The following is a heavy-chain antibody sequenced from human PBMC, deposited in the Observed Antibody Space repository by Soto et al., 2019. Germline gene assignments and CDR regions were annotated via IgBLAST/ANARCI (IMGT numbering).Heavy chain of an antibody. CDR2: IWYDGNKK. V-gene: IGHV3-33*01. Sequence: QVQLVETGGGAVQPGRSLRLSCAASGFTFSSYGMHWVRQAPGKGLEWVALIWYDGNKKYYGDSVKGRFTISRDNSKNTLYLQMNSLRAEDTAVYYCARDLGSELVRGGYFDYWGQGTLVTVSS. CDR3: ARDLGSELVRGGYFDY. CDR1: GFTFSSYG. J-gene: IGHJ4*02. D-gene: IGHD3-10*01.